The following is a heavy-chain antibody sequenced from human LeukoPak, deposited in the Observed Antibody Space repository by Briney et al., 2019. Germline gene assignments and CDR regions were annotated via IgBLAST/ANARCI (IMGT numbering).Heavy chain of an antibody. CDR2: ISFDGSNQ. CDR3: AKPPEVGATVGYFDY. J-gene: IGHJ4*02. D-gene: IGHD1-26*01. V-gene: IGHV3-30*18. Sequence: GGSLRLSCAASGFTFSSYGMHWVRQAPGKGLEWVALISFDGSNQYYADSVKGRFTISRDNSKNTLYLQMNSLRAEDTAVYFCAKPPEVGATVGYFDYWGQGTLVTVSS. CDR1: GFTFSSYG.